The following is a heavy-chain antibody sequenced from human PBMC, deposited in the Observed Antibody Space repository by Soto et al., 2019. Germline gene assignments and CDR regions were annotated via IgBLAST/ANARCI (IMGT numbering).Heavy chain of an antibody. V-gene: IGHV1-69*06. CDR2: IIPIFGTA. D-gene: IGHD3-16*01. CDR3: ARAIGNLRDPYYCMDV. CDR1: GGTFSSYA. J-gene: IGHJ6*02. Sequence: QVQLVKSGAEVTKPGSSVKVSCKASGGTFSSYAISWVRQAPGQGLEWMGGIIPIFGTANYAQKFQGRVTITADKSTSTAYMELSSLRSEDTAVDYCARAIGNLRDPYYCMDVWGQGTTVTVSS.